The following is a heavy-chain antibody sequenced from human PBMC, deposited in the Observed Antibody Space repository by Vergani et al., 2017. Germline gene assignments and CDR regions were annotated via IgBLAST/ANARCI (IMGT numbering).Heavy chain of an antibody. CDR2: IYYSGST. D-gene: IGHD3-22*01. Sequence: QLQLQESGPGLVKPSETLSLTCTVSGGSISSSSYYWGWIRQPPGKGLEWIGSIYYSGSTYYNPSLKSRVTISVDTSKNQFSLKLSSVTAADTAVYYCARGSTMIVVAFHGVFDIWGQGTMVTVSS. CDR3: ARGSTMIVVAFHGVFDI. CDR1: GGSISSSSYY. V-gene: IGHV4-39*01. J-gene: IGHJ3*02.